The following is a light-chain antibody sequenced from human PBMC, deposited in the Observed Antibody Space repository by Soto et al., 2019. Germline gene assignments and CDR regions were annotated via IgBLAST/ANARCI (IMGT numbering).Light chain of an antibody. CDR3: MQPLQTPRT. Sequence: DIVMTQSPLSLPVTPGEPASISCRSRQSLLHRNGYNYLDWYLQKPGQSPQLLIYLGSNRSSGVPDRFSGSGSGTDFTLKISRVEAEDVGVYYCMQPLQTPRTFGQGTKVEIK. V-gene: IGKV2-28*01. CDR1: QSLLHRNGYNY. CDR2: LGS. J-gene: IGKJ1*01.